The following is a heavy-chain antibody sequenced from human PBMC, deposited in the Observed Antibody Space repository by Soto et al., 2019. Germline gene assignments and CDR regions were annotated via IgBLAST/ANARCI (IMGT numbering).Heavy chain of an antibody. J-gene: IGHJ4*02. CDR3: AREYSSGYYYFES. D-gene: IGHD6-19*01. V-gene: IGHV1-69*06. Sequence: QVQLVQSGAEVKKPGSSVKVACQASGGTFNTYTINWLRQAPGQGLEWMGGLIPIFGAPTYAQKFQGRVTITAEISTSTAYLELSSLRSDDTAVYYCAREYSSGYYYFESWGQGTLVTVAS. CDR1: GGTFNTYT. CDR2: LIPIFGAP.